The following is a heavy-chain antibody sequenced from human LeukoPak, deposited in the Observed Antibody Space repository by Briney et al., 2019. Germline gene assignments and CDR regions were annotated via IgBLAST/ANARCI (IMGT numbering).Heavy chain of an antibody. CDR1: GGSISSGGYS. V-gene: IGHV4-30-2*01. D-gene: IGHD5-18*01. CDR3: ARGQGSYGSGWFDP. CDR2: IYHSGST. Sequence: PSETLSLTCAVSGGSISSGGYSWSWIRQPPGKGLEWIGYIYHSGSTYYNPSLKSRVAISVDRSKNQFSLKLSSVTAADTAVYYCARGQGSYGSGWFDPWGQGTLVTVSS. J-gene: IGHJ5*02.